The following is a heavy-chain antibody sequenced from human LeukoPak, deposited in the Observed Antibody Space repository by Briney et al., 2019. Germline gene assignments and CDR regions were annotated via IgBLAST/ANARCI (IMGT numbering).Heavy chain of an antibody. D-gene: IGHD3-22*01. CDR3: AIEPSVGYDSSGYYPPPFDY. J-gene: IGHJ4*02. Sequence: VASVKVSCKVSGYTLTELSMHWVRQAPGKGLEWMGGFDPEDGETIYAQKFQGRVTMTEDTSTDTAYMELSSLRSEDTAVYYCAIEPSVGYDSSGYYPPPFDYWGQGTLVTVSS. CDR1: GYTLTELS. V-gene: IGHV1-24*01. CDR2: FDPEDGET.